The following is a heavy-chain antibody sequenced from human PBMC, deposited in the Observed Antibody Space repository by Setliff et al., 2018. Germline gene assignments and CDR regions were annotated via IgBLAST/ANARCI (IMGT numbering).Heavy chain of an antibody. CDR2: TNHSGST. J-gene: IGHJ4*02. V-gene: IGHV4-34*01. CDR3: ARGKWYFDY. CDR1: GGSFSGYY. Sequence: SETLSLTCAVYGGSFSGYYWSWIRQPPGKGLEWIGETNHSGSTNYNPSLKSRVTISVDTSKNQFSLKLSSVTAADTAVYYCARGKWYFDYWGQGTLVTVSS. D-gene: IGHD2-8*01.